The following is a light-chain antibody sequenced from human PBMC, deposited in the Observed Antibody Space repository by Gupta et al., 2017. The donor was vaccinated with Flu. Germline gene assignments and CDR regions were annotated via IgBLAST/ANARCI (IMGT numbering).Light chain of an antibody. J-gene: IGLJ1*01. Sequence: QSVLAQPPSASGTPGQRVTISCSESSSNIGSNEVNWYQQVPGAAPKLLIYGDIQRPSGVPDRFSGSKSGTSVSLAISRLQSEDEADYYCAVWDDSLTGHYVFGTGTKVTV. V-gene: IGLV1-44*01. CDR3: AVWDDSLTGHYV. CDR1: SSNIGSNE. CDR2: GDI.